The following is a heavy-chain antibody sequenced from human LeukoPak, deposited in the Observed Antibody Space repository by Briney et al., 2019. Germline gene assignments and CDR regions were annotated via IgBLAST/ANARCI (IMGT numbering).Heavy chain of an antibody. Sequence: SGGSLRLSCAASGFTFSSYAMHWVRQAPGKGLEWVAVISYDGSNKYYADSVKGRITISRDNSKNTLYLQMNSLRAEDTAVYYCARGSGAYRFDPWGQGTLVTVSS. CDR1: GFTFSSYA. CDR3: ARGSGAYRFDP. D-gene: IGHD3-10*01. J-gene: IGHJ5*02. CDR2: ISYDGSNK. V-gene: IGHV3-30*04.